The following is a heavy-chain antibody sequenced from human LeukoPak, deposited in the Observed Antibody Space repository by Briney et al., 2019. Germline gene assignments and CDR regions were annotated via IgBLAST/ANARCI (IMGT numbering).Heavy chain of an antibody. CDR1: GFTSSSYW. V-gene: IGHV3-7*01. D-gene: IGHD2-15*01. J-gene: IGHJ6*02. CDR3: AREAGYSYYYYGMDV. CDR2: IKQDGSEK. Sequence: GGSLRLSCAASGFTSSSYWMSWVRQAPGKGLEWVANIKQDGSEKYYVDSVKGRFTISRDNAKNSLYLQMNSLRAEDTAVYYCAREAGYSYYYYGMDVWGQGTTVTVSS.